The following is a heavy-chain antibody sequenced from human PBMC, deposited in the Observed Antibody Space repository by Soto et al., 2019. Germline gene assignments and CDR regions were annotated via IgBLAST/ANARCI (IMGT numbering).Heavy chain of an antibody. CDR1: GFTFTDYA. Sequence: DVQLLESGGGFIQPGGSLRLSCAASGFTFTDYAFSWVRQAPGQGLEWVSVISADGEKSLHADSVKGRFTISRDNSKNTIYLHMTSLRVDDTAVYFCARPQGERETYYRFGMDVWGQGTTVTVSS. V-gene: IGHV3-23*01. D-gene: IGHD1-26*01. J-gene: IGHJ6*02. CDR3: ARPQGERETYYRFGMDV. CDR2: ISADGEKS.